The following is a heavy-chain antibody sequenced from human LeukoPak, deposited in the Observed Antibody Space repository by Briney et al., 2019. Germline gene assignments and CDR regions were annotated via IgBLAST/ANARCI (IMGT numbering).Heavy chain of an antibody. CDR3: ARLYDYSNSLDY. V-gene: IGHV4-34*01. J-gene: IGHJ4*02. Sequence: SETLSLTCVVDGAYFSGFYWTWIRQAPGKGLEWIGEISYSGSTKYNPSLKSRVTIEVDTSKKQISLNLSSVTAADTAVYYCARLYDYSNSLDYWGQGTLVTVSS. D-gene: IGHD4-11*01. CDR1: GAYFSGFY. CDR2: ISYSGST.